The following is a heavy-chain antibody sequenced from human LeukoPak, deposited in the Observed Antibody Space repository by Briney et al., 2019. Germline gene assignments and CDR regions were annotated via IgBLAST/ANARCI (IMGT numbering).Heavy chain of an antibody. CDR2: MNPNSGNT. Sequence: GPVKVSCKASGYTFTGYYMYWVRQATGQGLEWMGWMNPNSGNTGYAQKFQGRVTMTRNTSISTAYMELSSLRSEDTAVYYCARVAAAAGECGYWGQGTLVTVSS. V-gene: IGHV1-8*02. D-gene: IGHD6-13*01. J-gene: IGHJ4*02. CDR3: ARVAAAAGECGY. CDR1: GYTFTGYY.